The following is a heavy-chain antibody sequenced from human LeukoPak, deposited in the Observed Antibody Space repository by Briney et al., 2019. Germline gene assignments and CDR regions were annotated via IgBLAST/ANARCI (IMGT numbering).Heavy chain of an antibody. Sequence: PGGSLRLSCAASGFTFSSYAMHWVRQAPGKGLEWVAVTSYDGTNKYYADSVKGRFTISRDNSKNTLYLQMNSLRAEDTAVYYCARGATYAYYQDYWGQGTLVTVSS. CDR3: ARGATYAYYQDY. V-gene: IGHV3-30-3*01. J-gene: IGHJ4*02. D-gene: IGHD1-26*01. CDR2: TSYDGTNK. CDR1: GFTFSSYA.